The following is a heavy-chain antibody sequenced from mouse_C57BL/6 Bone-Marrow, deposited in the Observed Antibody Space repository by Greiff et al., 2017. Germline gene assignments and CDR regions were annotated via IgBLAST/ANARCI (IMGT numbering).Heavy chain of an antibody. J-gene: IGHJ3*01. CDR3: TRLGYYGRKTWFAY. D-gene: IGHD1-1*01. Sequence: QVQLQQSGAELVRPGASVTLSCKASGYTFTDYEMHWVKQTPVHGLEWIGAIDPETGGTPYNQKFKGKAILTADKSSSTAYMELRSLTSEDSAVYYCTRLGYYGRKTWFAYWGQGTLVTVSA. V-gene: IGHV1-15*01. CDR1: GYTFTDYE. CDR2: IDPETGGT.